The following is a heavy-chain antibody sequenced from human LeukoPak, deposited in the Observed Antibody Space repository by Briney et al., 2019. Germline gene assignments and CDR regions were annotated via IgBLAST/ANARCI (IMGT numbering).Heavy chain of an antibody. J-gene: IGHJ4*02. CDR3: PTDDWTP. CDR2: ISASGGST. Sequence: GGSLRLSCAASGFSFSEYIMNWVRQAPGKGLGWVSTISASGGSTYYADSVKGRFTISRDNSRNTLYLQMNNVRAEDTAVYYCPTDDWTPWGQGTLVTVSS. CDR1: GFSFSEYI. V-gene: IGHV3-23*01. D-gene: IGHD3-9*01.